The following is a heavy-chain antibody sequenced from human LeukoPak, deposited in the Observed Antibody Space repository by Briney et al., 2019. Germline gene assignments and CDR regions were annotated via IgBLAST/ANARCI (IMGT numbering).Heavy chain of an antibody. CDR3: VRDGVGAPPFDY. Sequence: GGSLRLSCAASGFTFSSNWSHWVRQTPGKGLVWVSRIKGDGSSTSYADSVKGRFTISRDSAKNTLFLQMNSLRAEDTAVYYCVRDGVGAPPFDYWGQGALVTVSS. V-gene: IGHV3-74*01. J-gene: IGHJ4*02. D-gene: IGHD1-26*01. CDR2: IKGDGSST. CDR1: GFTFSSNW.